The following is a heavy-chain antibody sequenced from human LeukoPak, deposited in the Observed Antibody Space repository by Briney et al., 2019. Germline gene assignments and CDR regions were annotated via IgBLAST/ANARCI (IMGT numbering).Heavy chain of an antibody. J-gene: IGHJ5*02. CDR3: ARRQSRITIFGVVINWFDP. V-gene: IGHV4-4*02. CDR1: GGSISSSNW. D-gene: IGHD3-3*01. Sequence: SGTLSLTCAVSGGSISSSNWWSWVRQPPGKGLEWIGEIYHSGSTNYNPSLKSRVTISVDTSKNQFSLKLSSVTAADTVVYYCARRQSRITIFGVVINWFDPWGQGTLVTVSS. CDR2: IYHSGST.